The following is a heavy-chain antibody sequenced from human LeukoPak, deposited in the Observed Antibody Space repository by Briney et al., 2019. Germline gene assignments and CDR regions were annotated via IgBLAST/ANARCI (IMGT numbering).Heavy chain of an antibody. J-gene: IGHJ4*02. D-gene: IGHD6-13*01. CDR3: ARGWIAAASRGTIDY. CDR1: GGSISSGSYY. Sequence: SETLSLTCTVSGGSISSGSYYWGWIRQPAGTGLEWIGRIYTSGSTNYNPSLKSRVTISVDTSKNQFSLKLSSVTAADTAVYYCARGWIAAASRGTIDYWGQGTLVTVSS. CDR2: IYTSGST. V-gene: IGHV4-61*02.